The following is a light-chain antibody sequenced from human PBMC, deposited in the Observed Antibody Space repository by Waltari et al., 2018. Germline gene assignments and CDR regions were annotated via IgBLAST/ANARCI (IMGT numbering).Light chain of an antibody. J-gene: IGKJ1*01. Sequence: DIVMTQSPLSLPVTPGEPASIPCRSSQSLLHSNGYNYLDWYLQKTWQSPQRLFYLGSNRAAGVPDRFSGSGSGTDFTLKISRVEAEDVGVYYCMQGIHLPRTFGQGTKVEIK. CDR1: QSLLHSNGYNY. V-gene: IGKV2-28*01. CDR3: MQGIHLPRT. CDR2: LGS.